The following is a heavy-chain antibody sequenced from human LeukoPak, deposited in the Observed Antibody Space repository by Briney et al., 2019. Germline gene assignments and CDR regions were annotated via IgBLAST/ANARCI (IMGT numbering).Heavy chain of an antibody. CDR1: GFHFSSYN. CDR3: VRGGGYEEYYYYGMDV. Sequence: GGSLRLSCAASGFHFSSYNIIWVRQSPGKGLEWVSSSSYFYDSTYYSDSLQGRFTIFTDNAKNSLSLQMQSLRAEDTAVSYCVRGGGYEEYYYYGMDVWGQGTTVTVSS. D-gene: IGHD3-16*01. J-gene: IGHJ6*02. V-gene: IGHV3-21*01. CDR2: SSYFYDST.